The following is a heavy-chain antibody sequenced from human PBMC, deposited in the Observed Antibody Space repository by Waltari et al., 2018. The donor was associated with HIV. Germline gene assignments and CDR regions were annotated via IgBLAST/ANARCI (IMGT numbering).Heavy chain of an antibody. J-gene: IGHJ4*02. CDR3: ARRQRSGSYSRGFDS. D-gene: IGHD1-26*01. V-gene: IGHV4-61*02. CDR2: IYFSGEP. CDR1: GGSINNGNYY. Sequence: QVQLQESGPGLVKPSQTLSLTCVVSGGSINNGNYYWNWIRQPAGKRPEWIGHIYFSGEPNYNPPRQSRLTRSGDTSKNQFALKLSSVTAADTAVYYCARRQRSGSYSRGFDSWGQGALVTVSS.